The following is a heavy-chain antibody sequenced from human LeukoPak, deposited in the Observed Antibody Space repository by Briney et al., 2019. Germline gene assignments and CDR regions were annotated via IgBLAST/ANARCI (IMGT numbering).Heavy chain of an antibody. CDR1: GFTFSSYA. V-gene: IGHV3-23*01. Sequence: GGSLRLSCAASGFTFSSYAMSWVRQAPGKGLEWVPALNNRGDRTYYADSVKGRFTISRDNSKTTLYLQMNSLRADDTAVYYCAKGMDYNSVTFDFWGQGTLVTVSS. CDR3: AKGMDYNSVTFDF. J-gene: IGHJ4*02. CDR2: LNNRGDRT. D-gene: IGHD1-1*01.